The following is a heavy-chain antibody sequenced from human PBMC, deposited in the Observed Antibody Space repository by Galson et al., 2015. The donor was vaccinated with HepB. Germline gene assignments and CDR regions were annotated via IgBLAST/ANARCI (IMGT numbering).Heavy chain of an antibody. CDR3: AKEAVVPAAIDS. CDR1: GFTFSYYG. D-gene: IGHD2-2*02. J-gene: IGHJ4*02. Sequence: SLRLSCAASGFTFSYYGMHWVRQAPGKGLEWMTAISKDGNNIYYADSVKGRFTISRDNSGNTLYLQMSSLTPEDTAVYFCAKEAVVPAAIDSWGQGTLVTVSS. CDR2: ISKDGNNI. V-gene: IGHV3-30*18.